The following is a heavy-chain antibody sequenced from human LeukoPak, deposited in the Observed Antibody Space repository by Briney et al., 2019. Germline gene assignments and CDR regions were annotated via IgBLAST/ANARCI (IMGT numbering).Heavy chain of an antibody. Sequence: GGSLRLSCAASGFTFTSYGIHWVRQAPGKGLEWVSCITSSSSSIYYADSVKGRFTISRDNAKNSLYLQMNSLRDEDTAVYYCARDDGTYRRYFDYWGQGTLATVSS. D-gene: IGHD5-18*01. J-gene: IGHJ4*02. CDR1: GFTFTSYG. V-gene: IGHV3-48*02. CDR2: ITSSSSSI. CDR3: ARDDGTYRRYFDY.